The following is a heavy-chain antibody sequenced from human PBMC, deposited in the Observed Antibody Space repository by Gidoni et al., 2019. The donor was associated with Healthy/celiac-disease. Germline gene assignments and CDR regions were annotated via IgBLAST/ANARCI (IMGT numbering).Heavy chain of an antibody. Sequence: QVQLQQWGAGLLKPSETLSLTCAVYGGSFSGYYWSWIRQPPGKGLEWIGEINHSGSTNYNPSLKSRVTISVDTSKNQFSLKLSSVTAADTAVYYCARDGLGGYCSGGSCYMEWFDPWGQGTLVTVSS. CDR3: ARDGLGGYCSGGSCYMEWFDP. J-gene: IGHJ5*02. CDR1: GGSFSGYY. CDR2: INHSGST. V-gene: IGHV4-34*01. D-gene: IGHD2-15*01.